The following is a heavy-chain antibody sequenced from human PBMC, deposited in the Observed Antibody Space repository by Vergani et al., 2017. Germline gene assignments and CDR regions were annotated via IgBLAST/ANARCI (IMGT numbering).Heavy chain of an antibody. CDR2: IYSGGST. Sequence: EVQLVESGGGLVQPGRSLRLSCAASGFTFSSYGMHWVRQAPGKGLEWVSVIYSGGSTYYADSVKGRFTISRDNSKNTLYLQMNSLRAEDTAVYYCARVEVSPPIWAAFDIWGQGTTVTVSS. CDR3: ARVEVSPPIWAAFDI. CDR1: GFTFSSYG. D-gene: IGHD1-14*01. V-gene: IGHV3-66*01. J-gene: IGHJ3*02.